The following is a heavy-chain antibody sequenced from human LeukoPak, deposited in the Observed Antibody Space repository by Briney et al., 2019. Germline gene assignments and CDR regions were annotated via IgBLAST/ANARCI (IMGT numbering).Heavy chain of an antibody. Sequence: ASVKVSCKASGYTFTSHDINWVRQATGQGPEWMGWMNPNSGNTGYAPKSQGRVTMTRDTSKTTAYMELSSLRSEDTAVYYCAKSLEGATSDHWGQGTQVTVSP. J-gene: IGHJ4*02. CDR3: AKSLEGATSDH. CDR2: MNPNSGNT. D-gene: IGHD1-26*01. CDR1: GYTFTSHD. V-gene: IGHV1-8*01.